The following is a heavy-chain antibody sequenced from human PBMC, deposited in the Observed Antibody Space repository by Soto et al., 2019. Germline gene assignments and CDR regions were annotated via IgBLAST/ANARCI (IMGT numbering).Heavy chain of an antibody. CDR2: MNPNSGNT. Sequence: ASVKVSCKXSGYTFTSYDINWVRQATGQGLERMGWMNPNSGNTGYAQKFQGRVTMTRNTSISTAYMELSSLRSEDTAVYYCARGFYYYDSSGYYLVRAFDIWGQGTMVTVSS. D-gene: IGHD3-22*01. CDR1: GYTFTSYD. V-gene: IGHV1-8*01. J-gene: IGHJ3*02. CDR3: ARGFYYYDSSGYYLVRAFDI.